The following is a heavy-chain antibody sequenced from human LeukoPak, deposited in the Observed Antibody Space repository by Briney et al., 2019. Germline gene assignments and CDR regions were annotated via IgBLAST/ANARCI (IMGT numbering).Heavy chain of an antibody. CDR1: GFTFSNYA. D-gene: IGHD1-26*01. V-gene: IGHV3-23*01. CDR2: ISSSSDTT. J-gene: IGHJ4*02. Sequence: GGSLRLSCTASGFTFSNYAVSWVRQAPGKGLEWVSGISSSSDTTYYADAVKSRFTISRDNSKNTLYLHMSSLRAEDTAVYYCAKSGTFFLYYFDYWGQGTLVTVSS. CDR3: AKSGTFFLYYFDY.